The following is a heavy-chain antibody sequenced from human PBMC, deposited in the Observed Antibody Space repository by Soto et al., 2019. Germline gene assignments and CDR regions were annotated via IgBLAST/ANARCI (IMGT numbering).Heavy chain of an antibody. CDR3: AKDGRRWDLPADY. D-gene: IGHD1-26*01. CDR2: ISGGGGST. Sequence: EVQLLESGGGLVQPGGSLRLSCAASGFTFSSYAMSWVRQAPGKGLEWVSAISGGGGSTYYARSVKGRFTISRDNSKNTLYLQMNSLRAEDTAVYYCAKDGRRWDLPADYWGQGAPVTVSS. CDR1: GFTFSSYA. J-gene: IGHJ4*02. V-gene: IGHV3-23*01.